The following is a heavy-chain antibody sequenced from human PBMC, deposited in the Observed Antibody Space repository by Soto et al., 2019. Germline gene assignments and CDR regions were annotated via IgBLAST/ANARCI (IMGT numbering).Heavy chain of an antibody. CDR3: ARDRRYYGSATCPDY. CDR2: ISYDGTNE. CDR1: GFTFSTYA. D-gene: IGHD3-10*01. Sequence: QVQLVESGGDVVQPGRSLRLSCAASGFTFSTYAMHWVRQAPGKGLEWVTVISYDGTNEYYADSVKGRFTISRDNSKNPLYLQMNSLRVEDTAVYYCARDRRYYGSATCPDYWGQGTLVTVSS. V-gene: IGHV3-30-3*01. J-gene: IGHJ4*02.